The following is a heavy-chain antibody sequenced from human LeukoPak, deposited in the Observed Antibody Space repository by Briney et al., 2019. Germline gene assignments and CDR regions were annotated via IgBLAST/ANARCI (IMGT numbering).Heavy chain of an antibody. J-gene: IGHJ3*02. D-gene: IGHD3-3*01. V-gene: IGHV1-69*04. CDR3: ARVGDFWSGTDAVDI. CDR1: GGTFSCYA. CDR2: FIPILAIA. Sequence: SVPVSCMASGGTFSCYAISWVRQAPGQGLAWMGRFIPILAIANYAQKFQGRVTITADKSTSTDYMELSSRRSEDTAVYYCARVGDFWSGTDAVDIWGQETMGTVSS.